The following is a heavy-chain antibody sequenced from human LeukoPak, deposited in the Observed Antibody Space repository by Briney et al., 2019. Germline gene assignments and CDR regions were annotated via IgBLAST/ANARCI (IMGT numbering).Heavy chain of an antibody. J-gene: IGHJ4*02. Sequence: ASVKVSCKASGYTFTSYHLHWVRQAPGQGLDWMGIINPSGGTTRYAQKFQGRVTMTRDMSTSTVYMELGSLRSEDTAVYYCARALYDSSGYSPKVIDYWGQGTLVTVSS. CDR2: INPSGGTT. CDR1: GYTFTSYH. CDR3: ARALYDSSGYSPKVIDY. V-gene: IGHV1-46*01. D-gene: IGHD3-22*01.